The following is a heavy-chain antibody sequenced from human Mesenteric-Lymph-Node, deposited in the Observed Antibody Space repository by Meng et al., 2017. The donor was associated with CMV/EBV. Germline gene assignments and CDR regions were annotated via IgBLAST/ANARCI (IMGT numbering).Heavy chain of an antibody. Sequence: SVKVSCKASGYTFTSYAMNWVRQAPGQGLEWMGRIITMFGIANYAQRFQGRVTISADKSTSTAYMELSSLRSEDTAVYYCARYFGGGTTGGYDYWGQGTLVTVSS. CDR3: ARYFGGGTTGGYDY. V-gene: IGHV1-69*04. CDR2: IITMFGIA. D-gene: IGHD1-26*01. CDR1: GYTFTSYA. J-gene: IGHJ4*02.